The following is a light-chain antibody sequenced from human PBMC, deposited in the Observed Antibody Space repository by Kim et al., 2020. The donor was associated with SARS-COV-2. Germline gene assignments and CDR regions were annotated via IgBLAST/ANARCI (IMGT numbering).Light chain of an antibody. J-gene: IGKJ1*01. CDR2: SAS. CDR3: QRDYNLPWT. CDR1: QSVTSRY. Sequence: SPGERATLYCRASQSVTSRYLSWYQQKPRQAPRLLIYSASTRATGIPARFSGSGSGTDFTLTISSLQSEDFAVYYCQRDYNLPWTFGQGTKVDIK. V-gene: IGKV3D-7*01.